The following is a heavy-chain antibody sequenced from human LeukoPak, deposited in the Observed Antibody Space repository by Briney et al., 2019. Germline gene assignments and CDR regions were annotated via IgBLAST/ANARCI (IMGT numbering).Heavy chain of an antibody. CDR2: IYYSGST. D-gene: IGHD6-13*01. J-gene: IGHJ3*02. CDR3: ARVAYSSRSSDALDI. CDR1: GGSISSYY. V-gene: IGHV4-59*01. Sequence: SETLSLTCTVSGGSISSYYWSWIRQPPGKGLEWIGYIYYSGSTNYNPSLESRVTISVDTSKNQFSLKLSSVTAADTAVYYCARVAYSSRSSDALDIWGQGTMVTVSS.